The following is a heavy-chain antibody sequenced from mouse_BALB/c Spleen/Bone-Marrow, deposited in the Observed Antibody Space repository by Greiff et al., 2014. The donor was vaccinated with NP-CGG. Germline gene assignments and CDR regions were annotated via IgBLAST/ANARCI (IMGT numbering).Heavy chain of an antibody. Sequence: QVQLQQSGPELVKPGALVKISCKASGCTFTSYDINWVKQRPGQGLEWIGWIYPGDGSTEYNEKFKGKATLTADKSSSTVYMQLSSLTSENSAVYFCARSGDSSGYGFAYWGQGTLVTVSA. CDR1: GCTFTSYD. J-gene: IGHJ3*01. CDR3: ARSGDSSGYGFAY. V-gene: IGHV1S56*01. D-gene: IGHD3-2*01. CDR2: IYPGDGST.